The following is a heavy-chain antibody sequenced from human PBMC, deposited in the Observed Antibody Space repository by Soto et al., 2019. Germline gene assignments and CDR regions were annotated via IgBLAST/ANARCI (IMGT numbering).Heavy chain of an antibody. J-gene: IGHJ6*02. D-gene: IGHD2-2*01. CDR1: GGTFSSFL. V-gene: IGHV1-69*01. Sequence: QVHLVQSGAEVKTPGSSVKVSCKASGGTFSSFLMGWVRQAPGQGLEWVGGIIPVFGRATYAEKFQGRVTIIADDSTSTVYMELSGLKSEDTAVYYCILDCTSMSCYGYLGVDVWGQGTTVTVSS. CDR3: ILDCTSMSCYGYLGVDV. CDR2: IIPVFGRA.